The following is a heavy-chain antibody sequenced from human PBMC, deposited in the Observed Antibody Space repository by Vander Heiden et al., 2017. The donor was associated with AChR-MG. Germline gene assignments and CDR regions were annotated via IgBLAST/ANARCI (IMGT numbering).Heavy chain of an antibody. V-gene: IGHV1-69*01. CDR1: GGTFSSYA. Sequence: QVQLVQSGAEVKKPGSSVKVSCKASGGTFSSYAVSWVRQAPGQGLEWMGGIIPIFGTANYAQKFQGRVTITADESTTTAYMELSSLRSEDTAMYYCARGDYSLPKYQLLSLDYWGQGTLVTVSS. D-gene: IGHD2-2*01. CDR3: ARGDYSLPKYQLLSLDY. J-gene: IGHJ4*02. CDR2: IIPIFGTA.